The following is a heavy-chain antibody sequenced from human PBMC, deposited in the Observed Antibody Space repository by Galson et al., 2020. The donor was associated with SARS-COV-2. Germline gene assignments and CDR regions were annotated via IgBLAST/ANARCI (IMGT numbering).Heavy chain of an antibody. Sequence: ASVKVSCKASGYSFTTFDITWVRQAPGQGLEWMGWINGNNGNTKHADKFQDRVTMTTDASTSTAYMELRGLKSDDTAVYYCAREGHGGVSGIGGGSDFWGQGTLVTVSS. CDR1: GYSFTTFD. CDR3: AREGHGGVSGIGGGSDF. CDR2: INGNNGNT. V-gene: IGHV1-18*01. D-gene: IGHD2-8*02. J-gene: IGHJ4*02.